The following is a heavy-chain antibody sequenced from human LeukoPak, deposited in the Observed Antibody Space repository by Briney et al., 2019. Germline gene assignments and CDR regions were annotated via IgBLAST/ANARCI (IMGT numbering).Heavy chain of an antibody. J-gene: IGHJ4*02. D-gene: IGHD5-12*01. CDR1: GFTVSNNY. CDR2: IHSGGTT. CDR3: ARDSDSGYGPFAS. Sequence: GGSLRLSCAASGFTVSNNYMSWVRQAPGKGLEWVSVIHSGGTTNYADSVQGRSTISRDNSKTTVYLHMNSLRAEGTAVYYCARDSDSGYGPFASWGQGTLVTVSS. V-gene: IGHV3-53*01.